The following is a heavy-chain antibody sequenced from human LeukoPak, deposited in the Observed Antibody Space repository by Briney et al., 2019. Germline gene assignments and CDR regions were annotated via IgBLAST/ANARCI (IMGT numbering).Heavy chain of an antibody. CDR2: FDPEDGET. Sequence: ASVTVSFKFSGYTLTELSMHWVRQPPGKGLAWMGGFDPEDGETIYAQKFQGRVTMTEDTSTDTAYMELSSLRSEDTAVYYCATDFDMDVWGKGTTVTVSS. CDR3: ATDFDMDV. J-gene: IGHJ6*03. V-gene: IGHV1-24*01. D-gene: IGHD3-3*01. CDR1: GYTLTELS.